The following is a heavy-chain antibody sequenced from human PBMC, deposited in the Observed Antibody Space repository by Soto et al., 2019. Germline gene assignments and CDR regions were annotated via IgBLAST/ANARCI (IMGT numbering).Heavy chain of an antibody. D-gene: IGHD6-19*01. CDR2: ISGSGGST. J-gene: IGHJ6*02. CDR1: GFTFSSYA. CDR3: ASLFAWLPDGVYYYGMDV. Sequence: EVQLLESGGGLVQPGGSLRLSCAASGFTFSSYAMSWVRQAPGKGLEWVSAISGSGGSTYYADSVKGRFTISRDNAKNSLYLQMNSLRAEDTAVYYCASLFAWLPDGVYYYGMDVWGQGTTVTVSS. V-gene: IGHV3-23*01.